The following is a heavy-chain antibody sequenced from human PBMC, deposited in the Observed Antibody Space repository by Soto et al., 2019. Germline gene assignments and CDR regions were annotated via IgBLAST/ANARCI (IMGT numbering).Heavy chain of an antibody. Sequence: EVQLVESGGGLVQPGGSLRLSCAASGFTVSSNYMSWVRQAPGKGLEWVSVIYSGGSTYYADSVKGRFTISRDNSKNTLYLQMNSLRAEDTAVYYCARDPILRITMVRGGYYGMDVWGQGTTVTVSS. D-gene: IGHD3-10*01. CDR3: ARDPILRITMVRGGYYGMDV. CDR1: GFTVSSNY. J-gene: IGHJ6*02. V-gene: IGHV3-66*01. CDR2: IYSGGST.